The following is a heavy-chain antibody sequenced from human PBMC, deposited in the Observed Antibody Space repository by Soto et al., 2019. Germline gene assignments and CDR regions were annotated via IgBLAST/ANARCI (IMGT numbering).Heavy chain of an antibody. CDR3: ARYCSGGSCYSGFDY. CDR1: GFTFSSYE. V-gene: IGHV3-48*03. D-gene: IGHD2-15*01. J-gene: IGHJ4*02. CDR2: ISSSGSTI. Sequence: GGSLRLSCAASGFTFSSYEMNWVRQAPGKGLEWVSYISSSGSTIYYADSVKGRFTISRDNAKNSLYLQMNSLRAEDTAVYYCARYCSGGSCYSGFDYWGQGTLVTVSS.